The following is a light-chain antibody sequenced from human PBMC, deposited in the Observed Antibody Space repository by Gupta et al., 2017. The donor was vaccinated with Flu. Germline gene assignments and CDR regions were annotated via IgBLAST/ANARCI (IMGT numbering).Light chain of an antibody. V-gene: IGKV3-11*01. CDR1: QSVNNY. Sequence: EAVLTQSPGTLSLSPGERATLSCRASQSVNNYIAWYQQKPGQAPRLIIYDASKRAAGAPHRFSGSGSGKDFTLTSSRQEHEDSAIYYWHQRSIWHMFGQGTKVEIK. J-gene: IGKJ1*01. CDR2: DAS. CDR3: HQRSIWHM.